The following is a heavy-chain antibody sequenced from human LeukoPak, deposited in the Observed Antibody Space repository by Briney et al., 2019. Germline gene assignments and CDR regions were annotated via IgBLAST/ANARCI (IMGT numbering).Heavy chain of an antibody. J-gene: IGHJ4*02. CDR2: ISGSGSYI. Sequence: GGSLRLSCAASGFTFNNYNMNWVRQAPGKGLEGVSSISGSGSYIYSADSLKGRFTISRDNAKNSLFLQMNSLRAEDTAVYYCVRDGTYGQFDYWGQGTLVTVSS. D-gene: IGHD3-16*01. CDR3: VRDGTYGQFDY. CDR1: GFTFNNYN. V-gene: IGHV3-21*01.